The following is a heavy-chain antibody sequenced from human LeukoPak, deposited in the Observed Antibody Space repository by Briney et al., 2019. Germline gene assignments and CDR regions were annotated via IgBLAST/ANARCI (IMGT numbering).Heavy chain of an antibody. Sequence: PGGSLRLSCAASGFTFSSYAMSWVRQAPGKGLEWVSAISGSGGSTYCADSVKGRFTISRDNSKNTLYLQMNSLRAEDTAVYYCAKDPTYIAVAGLIDYWGQGTLVTVSS. CDR2: ISGSGGST. J-gene: IGHJ4*02. D-gene: IGHD6-19*01. CDR3: AKDPTYIAVAGLIDY. V-gene: IGHV3-23*01. CDR1: GFTFSSYA.